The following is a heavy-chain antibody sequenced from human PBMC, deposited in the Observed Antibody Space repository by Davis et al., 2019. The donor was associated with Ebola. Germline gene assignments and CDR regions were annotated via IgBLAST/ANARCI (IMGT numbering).Heavy chain of an antibody. CDR2: ISGSGGST. J-gene: IGHJ4*02. D-gene: IGHD4-11*01. CDR1: GFTFSSYA. Sequence: PGGSLRLSCAASGFTFSSYAMSWVRQAPGEGLEWVSAISGSGGSTYYADSVKGRFTISRDNSKNTLYLQMNSLRAEDTAVYYCAKLNTVTTWPVVGYWGQGTLVTVAS. V-gene: IGHV3-23*01. CDR3: AKLNTVTTWPVVGY.